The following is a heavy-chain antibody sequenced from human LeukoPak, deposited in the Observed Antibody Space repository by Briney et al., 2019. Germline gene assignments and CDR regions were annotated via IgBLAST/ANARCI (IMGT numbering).Heavy chain of an antibody. J-gene: IGHJ4*02. CDR3: AREVAVAGPFDY. CDR1: GGSISSYY. CDR2: IYYSGST. D-gene: IGHD6-19*01. Sequence: PSETLSLTCTVSGGSISSYYWSWIRQPPGKGLEWIGYIYYSGSTNYNPSLKSRVTISVDTSKNQFSLKLSSVTAADTAVYYCAREVAVAGPFDYWGQGILVSVSS. V-gene: IGHV4-59*01.